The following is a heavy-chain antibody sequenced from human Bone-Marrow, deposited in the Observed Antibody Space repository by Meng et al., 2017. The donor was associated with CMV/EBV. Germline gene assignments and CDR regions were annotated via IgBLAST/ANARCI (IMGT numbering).Heavy chain of an antibody. CDR2: ISSSSYI. CDR3: ARDIPTVVTTFDF. CDR1: GFTFSSYS. J-gene: IGHJ4*02. D-gene: IGHD4-23*01. Sequence: GGSLRLSCAASGFTFSSYSMNWVRQAPGKGLEWVSSISSSSYIYYADSVKGRFTISRDNAKNSLFLQMNSLRAKDTAVYYCARDIPTVVTTFDFWGQGTLVTVSS. V-gene: IGHV3-21*01.